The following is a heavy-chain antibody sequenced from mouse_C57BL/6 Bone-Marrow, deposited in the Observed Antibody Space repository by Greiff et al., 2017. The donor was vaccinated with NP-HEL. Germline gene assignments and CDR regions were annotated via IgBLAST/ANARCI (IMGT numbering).Heavy chain of an antibody. Sequence: QVQLQQPGAELVRPGSSVKLSCKASGYTFTSYWMHWVKQRPIQGLEWIGNIDPSDSETHYNQKFKDKATLTVDKSSSTAYMQLSRLTSEDSAVYYCARGITTVVGPDYWGQGTTLTVSS. CDR3: ARGITTVVGPDY. CDR1: GYTFTSYW. V-gene: IGHV1-52*01. D-gene: IGHD1-1*01. CDR2: IDPSDSET. J-gene: IGHJ2*01.